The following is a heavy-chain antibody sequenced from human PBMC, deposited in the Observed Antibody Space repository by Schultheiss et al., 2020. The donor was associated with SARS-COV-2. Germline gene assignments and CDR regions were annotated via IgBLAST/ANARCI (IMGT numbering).Heavy chain of an antibody. CDR1: GFTVSSNY. J-gene: IGHJ5*02. D-gene: IGHD3-10*01. CDR3: ARDARLGLQQYGSPVGFDP. Sequence: GGSLRLSCAASGFTVSSNYMSWVRQAPGKGLEWVSSISSSSSYIYYADSVKGRFTISRDNAKNSLYLQMNSLRAEDTAVYYCARDARLGLQQYGSPVGFDPWGQGTLVTVSS. CDR2: ISSSSSYI. V-gene: IGHV3-21*01.